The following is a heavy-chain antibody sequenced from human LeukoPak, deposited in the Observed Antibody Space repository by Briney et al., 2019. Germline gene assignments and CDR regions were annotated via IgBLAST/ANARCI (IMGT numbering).Heavy chain of an antibody. D-gene: IGHD6-13*01. CDR1: GYSISSGYY. CDR3: ARHEWQQLVKFDY. Sequence: SETLSLTCTVSGYSISSGYYWGWIRQPPGKGLEWIGTIYYSGSTYYNPSLKGRVTISVDTSKNQFSLKVSSVTAADTAVYYCARHEWQQLVKFDYWGQGALVTVSS. J-gene: IGHJ4*02. V-gene: IGHV4-38-2*02. CDR2: IYYSGST.